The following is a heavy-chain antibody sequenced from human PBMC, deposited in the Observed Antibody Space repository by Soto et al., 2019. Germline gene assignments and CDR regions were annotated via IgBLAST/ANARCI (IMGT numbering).Heavy chain of an antibody. J-gene: IGHJ1*01. CDR3: ARDSLGFGGNAEYFQH. CDR2: IIPIVGTA. CDR1: GGTFSSYA. Sequence: QVHLVQSGAEVKKPGSSVKVSCRASGGTFSSYAISWVRQAPGQGLEWMGGIIPIVGTANYAQKFQGRVTITADESTSTAYMELSSLRSEDKVVYYWARDSLGFGGNAEYFQHWGQGTLVTVSS. D-gene: IGHD3-10*01. V-gene: IGHV1-69*01.